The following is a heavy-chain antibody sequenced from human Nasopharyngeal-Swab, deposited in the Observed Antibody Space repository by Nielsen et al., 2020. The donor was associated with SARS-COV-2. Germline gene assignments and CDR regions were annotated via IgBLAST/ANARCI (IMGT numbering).Heavy chain of an antibody. CDR2: INWNGGMT. Sequence: WIRQPPGKGLEWVSGINWNGGMTAYADSVKGRFTIPRDNAKNSLYLQMNTLTADDTALYYCARARSGTLDFWGQGTLVTVSS. CDR3: ARARSGTLDF. V-gene: IGHV3-20*03. J-gene: IGHJ4*02. D-gene: IGHD1-7*01.